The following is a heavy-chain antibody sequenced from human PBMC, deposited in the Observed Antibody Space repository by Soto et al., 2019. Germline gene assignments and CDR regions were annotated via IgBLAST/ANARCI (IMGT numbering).Heavy chain of an antibody. Sequence: QVQLVQSGAEVKKPGSSVKVSCKASGGSFSSYAISWMLQAPREGLEWMGGIIPIFGTANYAQKFQGRVTITADESTSTAYMELSSLRSEDTAVYYCAREVVVAATGWFDPWGQGTLVTVSS. J-gene: IGHJ5*02. CDR3: AREVVVAATGWFDP. CDR2: IIPIFGTA. CDR1: GGSFSSYA. V-gene: IGHV1-69*12. D-gene: IGHD2-15*01.